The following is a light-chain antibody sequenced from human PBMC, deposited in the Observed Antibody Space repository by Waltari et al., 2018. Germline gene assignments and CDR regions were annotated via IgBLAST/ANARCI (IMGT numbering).Light chain of an antibody. CDR1: TSDVGNYDL. Sequence: QSALTQPASVSGTLGQSITISCTGTTSDVGNYDLVSWYQHHPGKAPKLLMCEVIKRPPGVASRCSGSKSGNTASLTISGLQAEDEADYYCCSYAGRGTYVFGSGTKVTVL. J-gene: IGLJ1*01. V-gene: IGLV2-23*02. CDR3: CSYAGRGTYV. CDR2: EVI.